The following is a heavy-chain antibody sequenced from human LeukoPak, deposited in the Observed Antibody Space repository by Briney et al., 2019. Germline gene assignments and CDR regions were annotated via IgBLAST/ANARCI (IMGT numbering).Heavy chain of an antibody. CDR3: AKDLRGGIAVAGTSDY. D-gene: IGHD6-19*01. CDR1: GFTFDNYA. J-gene: IGHJ4*02. Sequence: GGSLGLSCAASGFTFDNYAMSWVRQAPGKGLEWVSAISGSGGSTYYADSVKGRFTISRDNSKNTLYLQMNSLRAEDTAVYYCAKDLRGGIAVAGTSDYWGQGTLVTVSS. CDR2: ISGSGGST. V-gene: IGHV3-23*01.